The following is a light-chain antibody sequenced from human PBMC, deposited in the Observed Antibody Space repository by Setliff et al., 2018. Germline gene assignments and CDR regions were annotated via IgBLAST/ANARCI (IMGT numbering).Light chain of an antibody. CDR1: SSDVASYNY. CDR2: DVS. V-gene: IGLV2-14*01. J-gene: IGLJ1*01. CDR3: SSSTSRSTYF. Sequence: QSVLTQSASVSGSPGQSITICCTGTSSDVASYNYVSWYQQYPGKAPQLLIYDVSMRPSGVSDRFSGSKSGDTSSLTISGLRAEDEADYYCSSSTSRSTYFFGTGTKVTVL.